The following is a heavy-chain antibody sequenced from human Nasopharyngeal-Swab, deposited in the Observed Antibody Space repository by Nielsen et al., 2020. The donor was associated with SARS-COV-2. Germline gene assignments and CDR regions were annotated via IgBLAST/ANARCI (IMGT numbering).Heavy chain of an antibody. CDR1: GFTFSSYW. J-gene: IGHJ6*03. CDR3: ARDTSGYDGNYYYYYMDV. Sequence: GALKISCAASGFTFSSYWMHWVRQAPGKGLVWVSRINSDGSSTSYADSVKGRFTISRDNAKNTLYLQMNSLRAEDTAVYYCARDTSGYDGNYYYYYMDVWGKGTTVTVSS. D-gene: IGHD5-12*01. CDR2: INSDGSST. V-gene: IGHV3-74*01.